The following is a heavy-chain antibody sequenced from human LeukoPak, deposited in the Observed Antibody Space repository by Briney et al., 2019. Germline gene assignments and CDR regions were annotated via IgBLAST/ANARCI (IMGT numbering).Heavy chain of an antibody. J-gene: IGHJ2*01. D-gene: IGHD2-2*01. CDR2: IYYTVST. CDR3: ARDVVVVPAGRRYFDL. V-gene: IGHV4-59*01. Sequence: SETLSLTCTVSGESRRSSYWSWIRQPPAKGQEWMGCIYYTVSTNYNPSLKSRVTTSLDTSNNQFSLKLTSVTAADTAMYYCARDVVVVPAGRRYFDLWGRATLVTVSS. CDR1: GESRRSSY.